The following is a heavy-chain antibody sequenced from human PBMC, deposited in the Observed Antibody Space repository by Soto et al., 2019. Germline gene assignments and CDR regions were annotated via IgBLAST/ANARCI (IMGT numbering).Heavy chain of an antibody. V-gene: IGHV4-34*01. CDR3: ARGRRASRGAFDI. CDR2: INHSGST. D-gene: IGHD1-26*01. Sequence: SETLSLTCAVYGGSFSGYYWSWIRQPPGKGLEWIGEINHSGSTNYNPSLKSRVTISVDTSKNQFSLKLSSVTAADTAVYYCARGRRASRGAFDIWGQGTMVTVSS. CDR1: GGSFSGYY. J-gene: IGHJ3*02.